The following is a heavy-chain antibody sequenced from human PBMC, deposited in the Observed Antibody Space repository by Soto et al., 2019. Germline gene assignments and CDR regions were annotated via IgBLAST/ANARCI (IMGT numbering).Heavy chain of an antibody. CDR1: GFTFSSYS. V-gene: IGHV3-21*01. D-gene: IGHD3-10*01. CDR2: ISSSSSYI. CDR3: ARRSSGSYYNQFDY. J-gene: IGHJ4*02. Sequence: LRLSCAASGFTFSSYSMNWVRQAPGKGLEWVSSISSSSSYIYYADSVRGRFTISRDNAKNSLYLQMNSLRAEDTAVYYCARRSSGSYYNQFDYWGQGTLVTVSS.